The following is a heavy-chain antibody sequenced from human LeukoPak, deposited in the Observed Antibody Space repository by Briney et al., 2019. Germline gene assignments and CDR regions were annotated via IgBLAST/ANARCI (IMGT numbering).Heavy chain of an antibody. V-gene: IGHV3-23*01. Sequence: PGGSLRLSCAASGFTFSSYAMSWVRQAPGKGLEWVSAISGSGGSTYYADSVKGRFTISRDNSKNTLYLQMNSLRAEDTAVYYCAKRRAYYDILTGYSDYWGQGTLVTVSS. J-gene: IGHJ4*02. CDR1: GFTFSSYA. D-gene: IGHD3-9*01. CDR2: ISGSGGST. CDR3: AKRRAYYDILTGYSDY.